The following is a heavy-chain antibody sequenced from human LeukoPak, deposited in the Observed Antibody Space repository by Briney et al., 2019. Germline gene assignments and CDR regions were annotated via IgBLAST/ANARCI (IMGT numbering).Heavy chain of an antibody. J-gene: IGHJ6*02. CDR1: GFTFSSYA. CDR2: ISYDGSNK. CDR3: ARDSSSWLNYYYYGMDV. Sequence: QPGRSLRLSCAASGFTFSSYAMHWVRQAPGKGLEWVAVISYDGSNKYYADSVKGRFTISRDNSENTLYLQMNSLRAEDTAVYYCARDSSSWLNYYYYGMDVWGQGTTVTVSS. D-gene: IGHD6-13*01. V-gene: IGHV3-30*04.